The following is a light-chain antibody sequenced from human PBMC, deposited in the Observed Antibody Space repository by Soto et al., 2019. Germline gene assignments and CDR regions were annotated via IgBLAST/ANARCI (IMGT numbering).Light chain of an antibody. J-gene: IGLJ1*01. CDR2: GNS. CDR3: QSYDSSLSGYV. V-gene: IGLV1-40*01. CDR1: SSNIGAGYD. Sequence: QAVVTQPPSVSGAPGQRVTISCTGSSSNIGAGYDVHWYQQLPGTAPKLLIYGNSNRPSGVPDRFSGSKSGTSASLAITGLQAEDEADYYCQSYDSSLSGYVFGTGTMLTVL.